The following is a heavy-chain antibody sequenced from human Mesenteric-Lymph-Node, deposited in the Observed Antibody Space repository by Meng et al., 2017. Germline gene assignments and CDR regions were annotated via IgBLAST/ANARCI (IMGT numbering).Heavy chain of an antibody. CDR3: AREGILLWFGEFPPGGMDV. Sequence: GESLKISCAASGLTFSSYAMHWVRQAPGKGLEWVAVISYDGSNKYYADSVKGRFTISRDNSKNTLYLQMNSLRAEDTAVYYCAREGILLWFGEFPPGGMDVWGQGTTVTVSS. CDR1: GLTFSSYA. J-gene: IGHJ6*02. V-gene: IGHV3-30*01. CDR2: ISYDGSNK. D-gene: IGHD3-10*01.